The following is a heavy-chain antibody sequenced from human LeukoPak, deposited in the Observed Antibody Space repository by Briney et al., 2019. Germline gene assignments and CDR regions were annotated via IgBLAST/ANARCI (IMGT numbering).Heavy chain of an antibody. Sequence: SETLSLTCTVSGGSISSSSYYWGWIRQPPGKGLEWIGSIYYSGSTYYNPSLKSRVAISVDTSKNQFSLKLSSVTAADAAVYYCARTYYVWGSYRYTYFDYWGQGTLVTVSS. CDR1: GGSISSSSYY. J-gene: IGHJ4*02. V-gene: IGHV4-39*01. CDR3: ARTYYVWGSYRYTYFDY. D-gene: IGHD3-16*02. CDR2: IYYSGST.